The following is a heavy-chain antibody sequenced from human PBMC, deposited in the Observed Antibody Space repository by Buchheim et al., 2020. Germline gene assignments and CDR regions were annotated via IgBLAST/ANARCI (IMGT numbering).Heavy chain of an antibody. J-gene: IGHJ6*02. D-gene: IGHD2-2*01. CDR1: GFTFSSYA. Sequence: EVQLLESGGGLVQPGGSPRLSCAASGFTFSSYAMSWVRQAPGKGLEWVSGISGGGGSTYYADSVKGRFTLSRDNSENTLYLQMSSLRVEDTAAYHCARDRYCTSTSCLPFPVVWGQGTT. CDR2: ISGGGGST. CDR3: ARDRYCTSTSCLPFPVV. V-gene: IGHV3-23*01.